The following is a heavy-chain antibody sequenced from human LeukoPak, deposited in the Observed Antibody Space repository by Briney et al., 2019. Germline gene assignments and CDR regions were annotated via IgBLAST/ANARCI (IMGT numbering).Heavy chain of an antibody. J-gene: IGHJ6*03. V-gene: IGHV4-39*01. CDR3: ARRTNLNYYYYMDV. D-gene: IGHD1-1*01. Sequence: SETLSLTCTVSGGSISSSSYYWGWIRQPPGKGLEWIGSIYYSGSTYYNPSLKSRVTISVDTSRNRFSLKLSSVTAADTAVYYCARRTNLNYYYYMDVWGKGTTVTVSS. CDR1: GGSISSSSYY. CDR2: IYYSGST.